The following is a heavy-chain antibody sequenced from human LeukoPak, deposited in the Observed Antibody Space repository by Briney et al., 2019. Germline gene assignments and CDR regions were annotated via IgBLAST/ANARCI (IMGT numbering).Heavy chain of an antibody. CDR1: GGSISSLGYY. V-gene: IGHV4-61*09. D-gene: IGHD2-2*01. CDR3: ARDPYCSSTSCYDY. CDR2: IYTSGST. Sequence: PSETLSLTCTVSGGSISSLGYYWSWIRQPAGKGLEWIGHIYTSGSTNYNPSPESRVTISLDTSKNQFSLKMSSVTAADTAVYYCARDPYCSSTSCYDYWGQGTLVTVSS. J-gene: IGHJ4*02.